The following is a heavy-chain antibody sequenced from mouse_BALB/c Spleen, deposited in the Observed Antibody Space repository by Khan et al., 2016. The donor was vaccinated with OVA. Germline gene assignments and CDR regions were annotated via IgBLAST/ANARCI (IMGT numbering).Heavy chain of an antibody. CDR3: ARMARTIN. CDR1: GFTFSSYG. CDR2: IYRSGGST. Sequence: EVQLVQSGGGLVQPGGSLKLSCAASGFTFSSYGMSWVRQTPGKGLELVATIYRSGGSTYYPDSVKGRFTISRDNAKNTLYLQMSSLKSEDTAMYYCARMARTINWGQGTTLTVSS. J-gene: IGHJ2*01. V-gene: IGHV5-6-3*01.